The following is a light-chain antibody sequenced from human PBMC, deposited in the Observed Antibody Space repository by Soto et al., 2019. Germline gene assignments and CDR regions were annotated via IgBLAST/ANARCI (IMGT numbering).Light chain of an antibody. CDR1: QSIRTY. CDR3: QQSFASLRT. CDR2: AAS. Sequence: DIQMTQSPSSLSASVGDRVTITCRASQSIRTYFNWFQQKPGKAPKLLIYAASTLQGGVPSRFSSSGSGTDFTLTISSLQSEDFATYYCQQSFASLRTFGQGTTVEI. V-gene: IGKV1-39*01. J-gene: IGKJ1*01.